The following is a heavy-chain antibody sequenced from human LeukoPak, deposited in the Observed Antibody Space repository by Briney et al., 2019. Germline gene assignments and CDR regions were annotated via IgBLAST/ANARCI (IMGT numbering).Heavy chain of an antibody. Sequence: SQTLSLTCTVSGGSISSGSYYWSWIRQPPGKGLEWIAYIYYSGSTNYNPSLKSRVTISVDTSKNQFSLKLSSVTAADTAVYYCARDFRDYGSGSSAIYYYYGMDVWGQGTTVTVSS. CDR2: IYYSGST. CDR3: ARDFRDYGSGSSAIYYYYGMDV. J-gene: IGHJ6*02. D-gene: IGHD3-10*01. CDR1: GGSISSGSYY. V-gene: IGHV4-61*01.